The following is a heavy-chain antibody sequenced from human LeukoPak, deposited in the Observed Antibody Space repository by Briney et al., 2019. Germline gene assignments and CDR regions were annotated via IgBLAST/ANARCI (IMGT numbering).Heavy chain of an antibody. V-gene: IGHV1-2*02. D-gene: IGHD3-22*01. Sequence: GASVKVSCKSSGYTFTGYYMHWVRQAPGQGLEWMGWINPNSGGTNYAQKFQGRVTMTRDTSISTAYMELSRLRSDDTAAYYCARPGPTYYYDSSGYSAYYYYGMDVWGQGTTVTVSS. CDR1: GYTFTGYY. J-gene: IGHJ6*02. CDR2: INPNSGGT. CDR3: ARPGPTYYYDSSGYSAYYYYGMDV.